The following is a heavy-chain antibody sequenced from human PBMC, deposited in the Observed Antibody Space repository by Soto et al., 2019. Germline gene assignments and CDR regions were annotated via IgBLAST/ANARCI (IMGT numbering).Heavy chain of an antibody. CDR2: IYYSGST. CDR3: ARGGDYVGSPNYYYYYMDV. D-gene: IGHD4-17*01. J-gene: IGHJ6*03. V-gene: IGHV4-59*01. Sequence: SETLSLTCTVSGGSISSYYWSWIRQPPGKGLEWIGYIYYSGSTNYNPSLKSRVTISVDTSKNQFSLKLSSVTAADTAVYYCARGGDYVGSPNYYYYYMDVWGKGTTVTVSS. CDR1: GGSISSYY.